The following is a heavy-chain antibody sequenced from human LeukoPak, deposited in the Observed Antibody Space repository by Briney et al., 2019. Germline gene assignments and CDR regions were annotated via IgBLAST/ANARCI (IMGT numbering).Heavy chain of an antibody. V-gene: IGHV4-59*08. CDR1: GGSFSNY. J-gene: IGHJ4*02. CDR2: IYYSGST. D-gene: IGHD4-23*01. Sequence: PSETLSLTCTVSGGSFSNYWTWIRQHPGKGLEWIGYIYYSGSTTYNPSLKSRVTISVDTSKTQFSLKLSSVTAADTAVYYCARRDYGSKIDFWGQGTLVTVSS. CDR3: ARRDYGSKIDF.